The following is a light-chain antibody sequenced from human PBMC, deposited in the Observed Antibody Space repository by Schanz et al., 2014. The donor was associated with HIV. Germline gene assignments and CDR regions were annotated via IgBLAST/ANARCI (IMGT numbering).Light chain of an antibody. CDR2: DAS. CDR1: QYISSW. CDR3: QQSYSTVWT. J-gene: IGKJ1*01. Sequence: DIQMTQSPSTLSASVGDRVTITCRASQYISSWLAWYQQKPGKAPKLLIYDASNLETGVPSRFSGGGSGTDFTLTISSLQPEDFATYYCQQSYSTVWTFGQGTKVEIK. V-gene: IGKV1-39*01.